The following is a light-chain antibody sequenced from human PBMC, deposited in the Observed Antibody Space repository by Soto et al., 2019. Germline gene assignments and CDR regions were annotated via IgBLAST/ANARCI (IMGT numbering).Light chain of an antibody. CDR3: QSYNGAPWT. CDR2: AAS. V-gene: IGKV1-27*01. J-gene: IGKJ1*01. CDR1: QGISTY. Sequence: DIQMTQSPSSLSASVGDRVTITCRASQGISTYLVWYQQKPGTVPKLLIFAASTLQSGVPSRFSGSGSGTDFTLTISRLQPEDVATYYCQSYNGAPWTFGQGNKVDIK.